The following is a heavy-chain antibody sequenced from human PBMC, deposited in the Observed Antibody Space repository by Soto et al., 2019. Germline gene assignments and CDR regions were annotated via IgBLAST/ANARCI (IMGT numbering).Heavy chain of an antibody. D-gene: IGHD3-3*01. CDR1: GFTFSSYA. V-gene: IGHV3-30-3*01. J-gene: IGHJ4*02. CDR3: ARDPGDFWSGPYYFDY. CDR2: ISYDGSNK. Sequence: PGGSLRLSCAASGFTFSSYAMHWVRQAPGKGLEWVAVISYDGSNKYYADSVKGRFTISRDNSKNTLYLQMNSLRAEDTAVYYCARDPGDFWSGPYYFDYWGQGTLVTVSS.